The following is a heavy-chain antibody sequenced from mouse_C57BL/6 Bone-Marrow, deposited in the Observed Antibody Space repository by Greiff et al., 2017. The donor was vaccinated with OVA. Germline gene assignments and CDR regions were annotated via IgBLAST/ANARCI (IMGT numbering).Heavy chain of an antibody. D-gene: IGHD4-1*01. Sequence: QVQLQQPGAELVKPGASVKLSCKASGYTFTSYWMPWVNQRPGQGLEWIGEIDPSDSYTNYNQKFKGKATLTVDTSSSTAYMQLSSLTSEDSAVYYCARSPLGRGYFDYWGQGTTLTVSS. CDR1: GYTFTSYW. J-gene: IGHJ2*01. CDR2: IDPSDSYT. CDR3: ARSPLGRGYFDY. V-gene: IGHV1-50*01.